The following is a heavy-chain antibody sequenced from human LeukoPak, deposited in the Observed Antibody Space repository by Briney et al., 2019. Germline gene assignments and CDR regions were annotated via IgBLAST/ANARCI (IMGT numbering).Heavy chain of an antibody. D-gene: IGHD5-18*01. V-gene: IGHV3-13*01. CDR1: GFTFSSYD. CDR3: ARERTAMVTGVYYYYGMDV. J-gene: IGHJ6*02. Sequence: SGGSLRLSCAASGFTFSSYDMHWVRQATGKGLEWVSAIGTAGDTYYPGSVKGRFTISRENAKNSLYLQMNSLRAGDTAVYYCARERTAMVTGVYYYYGMDVWGQGTTVTVSS. CDR2: IGTAGDT.